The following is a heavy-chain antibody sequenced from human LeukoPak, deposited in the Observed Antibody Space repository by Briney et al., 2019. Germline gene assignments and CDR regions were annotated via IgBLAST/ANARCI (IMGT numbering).Heavy chain of an antibody. J-gene: IGHJ3*02. CDR3: ARFSGVGGSVVAATSKDSFDI. Sequence: SVKVSCKASGGTFSSYAISWVRQAPGQGLEWVGGIIPIFGTANYAQKFQGRVTITSDKSTSTAYMELTSLRSEDTPVYYCARFSGVGGSVVAATSKDSFDIWGQGTMVTVSS. CDR2: IIPIFGTA. V-gene: IGHV1-69*06. CDR1: GGTFSSYA. D-gene: IGHD2-15*01.